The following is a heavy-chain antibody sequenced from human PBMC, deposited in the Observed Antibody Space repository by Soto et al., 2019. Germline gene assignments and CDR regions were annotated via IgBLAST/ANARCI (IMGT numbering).Heavy chain of an antibody. Sequence: PSETLSLTCTVSGGSISSSSYYWGWIRQPPGKGLEWIGSIYYSGSIYYNPSLKSRVTISVDTSKNQFSLKLSSVTAADTAVYYCARLMVYAVDFDYWGQGTLVTSPQ. CDR3: ARLMVYAVDFDY. V-gene: IGHV4-39*01. CDR2: IYYSGSI. CDR1: GGSISSSSYY. D-gene: IGHD2-8*01. J-gene: IGHJ4*02.